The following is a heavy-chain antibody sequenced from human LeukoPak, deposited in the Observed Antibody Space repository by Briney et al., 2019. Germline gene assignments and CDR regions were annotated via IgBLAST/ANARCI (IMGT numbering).Heavy chain of an antibody. D-gene: IGHD6-19*01. CDR3: ARDRGSSGWYGEGYFDY. Sequence: SETLSLTCTVSGGSISSYFWSWIRQPPGKGLEWIGHIYYSGRTNYSPSLRSRVTISVDTSKNQFSLILSSVTAADTAVYYCARDRGSSGWYGEGYFDYWGQGILVTVSP. CDR1: GGSISSYF. V-gene: IGHV4-59*01. CDR2: IYYSGRT. J-gene: IGHJ4*02.